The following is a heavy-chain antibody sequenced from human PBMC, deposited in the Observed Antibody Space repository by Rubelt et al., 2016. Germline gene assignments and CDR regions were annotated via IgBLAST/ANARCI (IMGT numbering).Heavy chain of an antibody. J-gene: IGHJ4*02. V-gene: IGHV4-39*07. CDR1: GGSISSSSYY. D-gene: IGHD1-7*01. Sequence: QLQLQESGPGLVKPSETLSLTCTVSGGSISSSSYYWGWIRQPPGKGLEWIGSIYYLGSTYYNPSLKSRVTISVDRTKNQCFRMLGAVTAADTAAYYCARVRGNCNYPSFFDYWGQGTLVTVS. CDR2: IYYLGST. CDR3: ARVRGNCNYPSFFDY.